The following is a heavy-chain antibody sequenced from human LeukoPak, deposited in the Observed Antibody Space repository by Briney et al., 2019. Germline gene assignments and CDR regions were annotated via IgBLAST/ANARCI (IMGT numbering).Heavy chain of an antibody. Sequence: GGSLSLSCSISGFMFTDYAVHWVRQVPGKGLEWVSGILWNGGETGYADSVKGRFTISRDKVKNFLYLQMNSLRVEDTALYFCTRDMRPGGADVWGQGTTVTVSS. V-gene: IGHV3-9*01. CDR3: TRDMRPGGADV. D-gene: IGHD4-17*01. CDR2: ILWNGGET. CDR1: GFMFTDYA. J-gene: IGHJ6*02.